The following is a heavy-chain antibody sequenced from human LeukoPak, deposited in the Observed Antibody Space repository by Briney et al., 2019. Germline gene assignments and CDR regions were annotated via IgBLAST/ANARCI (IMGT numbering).Heavy chain of an antibody. CDR1: GFTFSSSE. CDR3: ARGLRYYDILTGYYGGDYFDH. D-gene: IGHD3-9*01. CDR2: ISSNGGST. V-gene: IGHV3-64D*06. Sequence: GGSLRLSCAASGFTFSSSEMNWVRQAPGKGLEYVSAISSNGGSTYYADSVKGRFTISRDNSKNTLYLQMSSLRAEDTAVYYCARGLRYYDILTGYYGGDYFDHWGQGTLVTVSS. J-gene: IGHJ4*02.